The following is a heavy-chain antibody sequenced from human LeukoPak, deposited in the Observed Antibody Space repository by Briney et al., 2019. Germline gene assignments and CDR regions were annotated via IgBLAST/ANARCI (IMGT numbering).Heavy chain of an antibody. D-gene: IGHD6-13*01. Sequence: SETLSLTCTVSGGSISSNSYYWSWIRQPAGKGLEWIGRIYTSGSTNYNPSLKSRVTISVDTSKNQFSLKLNSVTAADTAVYYCARIYSSSWFLNWFDPWGQGTLVTVSS. CDR3: ARIYSSSWFLNWFDP. CDR1: GGSISSNSYY. V-gene: IGHV4-61*02. CDR2: IYTSGST. J-gene: IGHJ5*02.